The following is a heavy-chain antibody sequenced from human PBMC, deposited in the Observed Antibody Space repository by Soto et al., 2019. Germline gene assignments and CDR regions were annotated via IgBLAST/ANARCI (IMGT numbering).Heavy chain of an antibody. J-gene: IGHJ4*02. D-gene: IGHD5-18*01. CDR1: GGTFSSYT. CDR2: IIPILGIA. Sequence: SVKVSCKASGGTFSSYTISWVRQAPGQGLEWMGRIIPILGIANYAQKFQGRVTITADKSTSTAYMELSSLRSEDTAVYYCGRAVDTAMVDFDYWGQGTLVTVSS. CDR3: GRAVDTAMVDFDY. V-gene: IGHV1-69*02.